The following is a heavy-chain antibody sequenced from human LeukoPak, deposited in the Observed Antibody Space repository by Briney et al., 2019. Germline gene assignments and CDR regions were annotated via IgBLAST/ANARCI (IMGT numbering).Heavy chain of an antibody. CDR2: INQDGSEQ. Sequence: QPGGSLRLSCAASGFSFSDYWMDWVRLAPGKGMEWVANINQDGSEQYYVDSVKGRFTISRDNAKNSLYLQMNSLRAEDTAVYYCSRSLDYWGQGALVTVSS. J-gene: IGHJ4*02. CDR1: GFSFSDYW. V-gene: IGHV3-7*01. CDR3: SRSLDY.